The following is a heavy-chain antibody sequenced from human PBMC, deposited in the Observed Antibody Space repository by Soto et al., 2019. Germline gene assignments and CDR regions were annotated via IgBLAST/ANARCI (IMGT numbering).Heavy chain of an antibody. CDR3: VSQRATVPTPAGFDY. Sequence: NPSETLSLTCTVSGGSVTNSSYYWGWIRQSPGKGLEWIGSVYYRGRSYSKSSVKSRVTISVDTSKNRFSLSLNSVTASDTAVYFCVSQRATVPTPAGFDYWGPGALVTVSS. CDR1: GGSVTNSSYY. D-gene: IGHD5-12*01. J-gene: IGHJ4*02. CDR2: VYYRGRS. V-gene: IGHV4-39*01.